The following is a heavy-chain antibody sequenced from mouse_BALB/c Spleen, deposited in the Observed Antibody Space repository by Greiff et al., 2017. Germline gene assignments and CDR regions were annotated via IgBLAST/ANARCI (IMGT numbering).Heavy chain of an antibody. Sequence: VQLQQPGAELVKPGAPVKLSCKASGYTFTSYWMNWVKQRPGRGLEWIGRIDPSDSETHYNQKFKDKATLTVDKSSSTAYIQLSSLTSEDSAVYYCAGGNFDYWGQGTTLTVSS. J-gene: IGHJ2*01. CDR3: AGGNFDY. V-gene: IGHV1-69*02. CDR1: GYTFTSYW. CDR2: IDPSDSET. D-gene: IGHD1-1*02.